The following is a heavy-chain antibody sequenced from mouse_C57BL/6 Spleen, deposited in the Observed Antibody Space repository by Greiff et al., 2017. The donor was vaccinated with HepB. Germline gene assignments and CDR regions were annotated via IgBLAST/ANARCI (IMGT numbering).Heavy chain of an antibody. CDR3: ARGLQAMDY. V-gene: IGHV5-17*01. CDR1: GFTFSDYG. D-gene: IGHD2-13*01. CDR2: ISSGSSTI. J-gene: IGHJ4*01. Sequence: EVKVVESGGGLVKPGGSLKISCAASGFTFSDYGMNWVRQAPEKGLEWVAYISSGSSTIYYDDTVKGRFTNSRDKAKHTLFLQMTSLRSEDTAMYYCARGLQAMDYWGQGTSVTVSS.